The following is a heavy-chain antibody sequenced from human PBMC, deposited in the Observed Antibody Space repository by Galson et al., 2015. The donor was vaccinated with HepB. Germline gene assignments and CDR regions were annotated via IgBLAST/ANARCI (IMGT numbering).Heavy chain of an antibody. CDR3: ARDRNVLTSYLDY. CDR2: IWYDGSIK. J-gene: IGHJ4*02. CDR1: GFKFSDHG. V-gene: IGHV3-33*08. Sequence: SLRLSCAASGFKFSDHGMHWVRLAPGKGVEWVAVIWYDGSIKYYGEFVEGRATISRDNSKNTVSLEINSLRVEDTATYYCARDRNVLTSYLDYWGRGTLVTVSS. D-gene: IGHD2-21*02.